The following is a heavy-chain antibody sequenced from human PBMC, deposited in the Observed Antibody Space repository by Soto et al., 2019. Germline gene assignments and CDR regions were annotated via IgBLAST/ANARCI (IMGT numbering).Heavy chain of an antibody. CDR1: GYTFTNND. V-gene: IGHV1-8*01. CDR3: ARVVSGVHSDY. Sequence: QVQLVQSGAEVKKPGASVKVSCKASGYTFTNNDINWVRQATGQGPEWMGWINPKSGNTGYAHQFQGRVTMTWQTSTSTAYMELSGLRSEDTAVYYCARVVSGVHSDYWGQGTTVTVSS. D-gene: IGHD2-15*01. J-gene: IGHJ4*02. CDR2: INPKSGNT.